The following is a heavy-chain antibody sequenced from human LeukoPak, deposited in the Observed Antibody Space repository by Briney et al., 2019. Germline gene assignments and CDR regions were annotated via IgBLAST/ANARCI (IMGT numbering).Heavy chain of an antibody. D-gene: IGHD3-9*01. V-gene: IGHV4-30-4*01. CDR2: IYYSGST. CDR1: GGSVSSGDYY. J-gene: IGHJ2*01. CDR3: ARAGNGILTGYFQNWYFDL. Sequence: SQTLSLTCTVSGGSVSSGDYYWSWIRQPPGKGLEWIGYIYYSGSTYYNPSLKSRVTISVDTSKNQFSLRLSSVTAADTAVYYCARAGNGILTGYFQNWYFDLWGRGTLVTVSS.